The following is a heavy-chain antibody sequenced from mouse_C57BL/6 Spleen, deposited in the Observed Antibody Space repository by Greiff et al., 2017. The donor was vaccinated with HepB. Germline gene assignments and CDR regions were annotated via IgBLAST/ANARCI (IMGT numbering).Heavy chain of an antibody. CDR2: IDPEDGET. CDR1: GFNIKDYY. CDR3: ARGSYGYFDV. J-gene: IGHJ1*03. Sequence: DVKLEESGAELVKPGASVKLSCTASGFNIKDYYMHWVKQRTEQGLEWIGRIDPEDGETKYAQKFQGKATITADTSSNTAYLQLSSLTSEDTAVYYCARGSYGYFDVWGTGTTVTVSS. V-gene: IGHV14-2*01. D-gene: IGHD1-1*01.